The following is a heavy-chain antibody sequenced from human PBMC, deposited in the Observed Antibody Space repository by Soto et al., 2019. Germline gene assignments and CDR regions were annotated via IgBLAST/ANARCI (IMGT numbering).Heavy chain of an antibody. V-gene: IGHV1-18*01. Sequence: QVQLVQSGAEVKKPGASVKVSCKASGYTFTSYGISWVRQAPGQGLEWMGWISAYNGNTNYAQKLQGRVTMTTDTSTSTVYMELRSLRSDDTAVYYCARVGGLSGWYRVNFGDYWGQGTLVTVSS. CDR1: GYTFTSYG. D-gene: IGHD6-19*01. J-gene: IGHJ4*02. CDR2: ISAYNGNT. CDR3: ARVGGLSGWYRVNFGDY.